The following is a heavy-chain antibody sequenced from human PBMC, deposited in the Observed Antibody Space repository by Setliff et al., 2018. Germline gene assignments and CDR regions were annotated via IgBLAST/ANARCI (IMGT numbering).Heavy chain of an antibody. D-gene: IGHD4-4*01. CDR2: IIPMFDKA. CDR1: GGTFNNYA. Sequence: SVKVSCKASGGTFNNYAISWVRQAPGQGLEWMGGIIPMFDKARYAQKFQGRVTITADESTTTVFMELSNLRSEDTAVYFCARGLSTDTDSWGQGTLVTVSS. J-gene: IGHJ4*02. V-gene: IGHV1-69*13. CDR3: ARGLSTDTDS.